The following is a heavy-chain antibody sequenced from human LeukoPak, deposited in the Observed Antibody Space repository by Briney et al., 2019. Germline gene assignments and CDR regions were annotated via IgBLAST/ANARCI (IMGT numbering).Heavy chain of an antibody. V-gene: IGHV3-11*01. J-gene: IGHJ4*02. Sequence: GGSLRLSCAASGFTFSDYYMSWIRQAPGKGLEWVSYISSSGGTIYYADSVKGRFIISRDNAKNSLYLQMNSLRAEDTAVYFCAKRGVVIRVILVGFHKEAYYFDSWGQGALVTVSS. CDR1: GFTFSDYY. D-gene: IGHD3-22*01. CDR3: AKRGVVIRVILVGFHKEAYYFDS. CDR2: ISSSGGTI.